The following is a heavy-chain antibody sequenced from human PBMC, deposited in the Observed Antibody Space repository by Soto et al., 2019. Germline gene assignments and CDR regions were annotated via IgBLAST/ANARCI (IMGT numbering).Heavy chain of an antibody. J-gene: IGHJ4*02. CDR3: ARDAKIAVAGEWVY. CDR1: GYTFTSYG. CDR2: ISAYNGNT. V-gene: IGHV1-18*01. Sequence: ASVKVSCKASGYTFTSYGISWVRQAPGQGLEWMGWISAYNGNTNYAQKLQGRVTMTTDTSTSTAYMELRSLRSDDTAVYYCARDAKIAVAGEWVYWGQGTLVTVSS. D-gene: IGHD6-19*01.